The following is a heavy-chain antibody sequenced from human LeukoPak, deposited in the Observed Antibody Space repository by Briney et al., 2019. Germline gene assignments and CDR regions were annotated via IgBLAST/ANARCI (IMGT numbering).Heavy chain of an antibody. J-gene: IGHJ4*02. D-gene: IGHD4-17*01. CDR3: ARALIYGDYEGAYFDY. V-gene: IGHV3-53*04. Sequence: GGSLRLSCAASGFTVSSNYMSWVRQAPGKGLEWVSVIYSGGSTYYADPVKGRFTISRHNSRNTLYLQMNSLRAEDTAVYYCARALIYGDYEGAYFDYWGQGTLVTVSS. CDR2: IYSGGST. CDR1: GFTVSSNY.